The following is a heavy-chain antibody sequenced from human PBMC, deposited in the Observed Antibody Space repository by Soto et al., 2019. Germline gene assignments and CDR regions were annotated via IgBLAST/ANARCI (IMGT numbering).Heavy chain of an antibody. CDR1: GYTFTSYA. D-gene: IGHD4-17*01. J-gene: IGHJ6*03. CDR2: INAGNGNT. CDR3: ARETTVTTGDYYYYMDV. Sequence: QVPLVQSGAEVKKPGASVKVSCKASGYTFTSYAMHWVRQAPGQRLEWMGWINAGNGNTKYSQKFQGRVTITRDTSASTAYMELSSLRSEDTAVYYCARETTVTTGDYYYYMDVWGKGPTVTVSS. V-gene: IGHV1-3*01.